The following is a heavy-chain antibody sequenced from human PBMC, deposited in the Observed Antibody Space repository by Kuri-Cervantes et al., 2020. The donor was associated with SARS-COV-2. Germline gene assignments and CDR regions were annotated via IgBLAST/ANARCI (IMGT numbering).Heavy chain of an antibody. J-gene: IGHJ4*02. CDR2: ISRSSSTI. V-gene: IGHV3-48*01. CDR3: ARVSCSNTSCYADY. Sequence: GESLKISCAASGFTFSDYNMNWVRQAPRTGLEWVSYISRSSSTIYYADSVKGRFTSSRDNAKNSLYLQMNSLRAEDTAVYYCARVSCSNTSCYADYWGQGTLVTVSS. D-gene: IGHD2-2*01. CDR1: GFTFSDYN.